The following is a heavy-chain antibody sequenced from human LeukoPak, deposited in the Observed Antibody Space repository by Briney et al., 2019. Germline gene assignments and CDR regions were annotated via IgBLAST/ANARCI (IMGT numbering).Heavy chain of an antibody. J-gene: IGHJ4*02. D-gene: IGHD3-16*01. CDR3: FRYEETSGRFGDC. Sequence: GGSLRLSCAASGFTFYDSAIHWVRQAPGKGLEWLGRIKSKLFNSETAYVESVKGRFTIYKDDSKNMAFLAMNNLKTDDTALYYCFRYEETSGRFGDCWGQGALVTVSS. V-gene: IGHV3-73*01. CDR2: IKSKLFNSET. CDR1: GFTFYDSA.